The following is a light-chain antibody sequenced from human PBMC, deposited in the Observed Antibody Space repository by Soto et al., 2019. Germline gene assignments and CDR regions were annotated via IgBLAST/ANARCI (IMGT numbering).Light chain of an antibody. Sequence: DIPMTQSPSTLSASVGDRVTISCRASETVNVWLAWYQQKPGKAPKLLSYKASSLEAGVPSRFSASGSGTELTLTLSSLQPDDFATYYCQQYNSYPYTFGQGTKVEVK. CDR2: KAS. V-gene: IGKV1-5*03. CDR1: ETVNVW. J-gene: IGKJ2*01. CDR3: QQYNSYPYT.